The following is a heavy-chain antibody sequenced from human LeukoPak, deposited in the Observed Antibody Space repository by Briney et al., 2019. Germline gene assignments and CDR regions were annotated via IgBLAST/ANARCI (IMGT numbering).Heavy chain of an antibody. CDR2: IRYDGSNK. CDR1: GFTFSSYG. V-gene: IGHV3-30*02. D-gene: IGHD2-2*01. Sequence: GGSLRLSCAASGFTFSSYGMHWVRQAPGKGLEWVAFIRYDGSNKYYADSVKGRFTISRDNSKNTLYLQMNSLRAEDTAVYYCANSLGYCSSTSCRDYWGQGTLVTVSS. CDR3: ANSLGYCSSTSCRDY. J-gene: IGHJ4*02.